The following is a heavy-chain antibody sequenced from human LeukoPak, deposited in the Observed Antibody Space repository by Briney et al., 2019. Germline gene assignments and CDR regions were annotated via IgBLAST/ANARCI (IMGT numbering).Heavy chain of an antibody. CDR3: ARHGAHYDILTGYPQPIDAFDI. CDR2: IYYSGST. Sequence: SETLSLTCTVSGGPISSYYWSWIRQPPGKGLEWIGYIYYSGSTNYNPSLKSRVTISVDTSKNQFSLKLSSVTAADTAVYYCARHGAHYDILTGYPQPIDAFDIWGQGTMVTVSS. D-gene: IGHD3-9*01. CDR1: GGPISSYY. J-gene: IGHJ3*02. V-gene: IGHV4-59*08.